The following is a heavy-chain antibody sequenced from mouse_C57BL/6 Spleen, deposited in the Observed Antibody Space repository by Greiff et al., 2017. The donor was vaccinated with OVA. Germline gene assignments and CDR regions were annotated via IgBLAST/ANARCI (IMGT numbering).Heavy chain of an antibody. CDR3: AIYYGNSWFAY. J-gene: IGHJ3*01. D-gene: IGHD2-1*01. CDR2: INPNNGGT. Sequence: VQLQQSGPELVKPGASVKISCKASGYTFTDYYMNWVKQSHGKSLEWIGDINPNNGGTSYNQKFKGKATLTVDKSSSTAYMELRSLTSEDSAVYYCAIYYGNSWFAYWGQGTLVTVSA. V-gene: IGHV1-26*01. CDR1: GYTFTDYY.